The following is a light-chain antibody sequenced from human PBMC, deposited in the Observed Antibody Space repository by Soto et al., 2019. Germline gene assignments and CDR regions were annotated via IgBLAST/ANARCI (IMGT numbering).Light chain of an antibody. CDR1: QSISSY. CDR3: QQSYSSPGT. V-gene: IGKV1-39*01. CDR2: AAS. Sequence: DIQMTQAPSSLSASVGDRVTITCRASQSISSYLNWYQQTLGKAPKLLIYAASNLQTGVPSRFSGSGSGTDFTLTIRSLQPEDFGTYYCQQSYSSPGTFGGGTKVEIK. J-gene: IGKJ4*01.